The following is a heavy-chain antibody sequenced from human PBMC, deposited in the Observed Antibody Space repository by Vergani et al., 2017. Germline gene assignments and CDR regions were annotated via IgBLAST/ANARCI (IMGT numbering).Heavy chain of an antibody. V-gene: IGHV3-23*01. CDR3: AKDHYDFWSGYPNLSPFDL. CDR2: LSASDRRT. Sequence: EVQLLESGGDLVQPGGSLRLSCAASGFTFIMHAMSWVRQAPGKGLEWVSTLSASDRRTPYAYSVKGRFTISRDNAKNSLYLQMNSLRAEDTALYYCAKDHYDFWSGYPNLSPFDLWGRGTLVTVSS. D-gene: IGHD3-3*01. J-gene: IGHJ2*01. CDR1: GFTFIMHA.